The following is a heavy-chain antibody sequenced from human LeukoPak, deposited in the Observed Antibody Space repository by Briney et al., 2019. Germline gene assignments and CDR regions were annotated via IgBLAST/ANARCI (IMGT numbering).Heavy chain of an antibody. V-gene: IGHV1-2*04. CDR1: GYTFTGSY. D-gene: IGHD6-13*01. J-gene: IGHJ4*02. CDR3: ARGGAAAPRV. CDR2: INPNSGGT. Sequence: EASVKVSCRAPGYTFTGSYMHWVRQAPGQGREWMGWINPNSGGTNYAQKFQGWVTMTRDTSISTAYMELSRLRSDDTAVYYCARGGAAAPRVWGQGTLVTVSS.